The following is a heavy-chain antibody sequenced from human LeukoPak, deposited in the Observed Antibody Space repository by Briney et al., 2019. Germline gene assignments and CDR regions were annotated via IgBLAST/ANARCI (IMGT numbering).Heavy chain of an antibody. D-gene: IGHD1-26*01. CDR1: GDSVSSDTYYWSNY. V-gene: IGHV4-4*07. CDR2: IYSSGST. Sequence: SETLSLTCTVSGDSVSSDTYYWSNYWSWIRQPAGKGLEWIGRIYSSGSTNYIPSLKSRVTMSIDMSKNQFSLKLSSVTAADTAVYYCARVGGLLSGHYYYYMDVWGKGTTVTISS. CDR3: ARVGGLLSGHYYYYMDV. J-gene: IGHJ6*03.